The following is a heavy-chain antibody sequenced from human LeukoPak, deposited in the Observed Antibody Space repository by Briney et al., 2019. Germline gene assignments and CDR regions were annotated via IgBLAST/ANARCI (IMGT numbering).Heavy chain of an antibody. V-gene: IGHV1-8*02. CDR2: INPNSGNT. J-gene: IGHJ5*02. D-gene: IGHD3-3*01. Sequence: ASETVSCKASGYTYTIYDINWVRQATGQGLEWMGWINPNSGNTGYAQKCQGRVTITRNTSISTAYMERSSLRSEDTAVYYCARGAVYDFWSGYYDGWFDPWGQGKPVTASS. CDR3: ARGAVYDFWSGYYDGWFDP. CDR1: GYTYTIYD.